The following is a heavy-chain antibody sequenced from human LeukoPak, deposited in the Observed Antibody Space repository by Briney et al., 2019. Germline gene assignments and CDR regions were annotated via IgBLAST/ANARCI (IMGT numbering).Heavy chain of an antibody. V-gene: IGHV3-74*01. J-gene: IGHJ4*02. CDR1: GFTFSSYW. D-gene: IGHD5-24*01. Sequence: PGGSLRLSCAASGFTFSSYWMHWVRQAPGKGLVWVSRINSDGSSTRYADSVKGRFTTSRDNAKNSVFLQMSSLRPEDTAVYYCAKGEYHQDGIGENRFDNWGQGALVTVSS. CDR2: INSDGSST. CDR3: AKGEYHQDGIGENRFDN.